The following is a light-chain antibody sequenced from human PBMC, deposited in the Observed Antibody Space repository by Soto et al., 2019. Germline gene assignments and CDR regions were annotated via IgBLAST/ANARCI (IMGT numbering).Light chain of an antibody. V-gene: IGLV2-8*01. CDR2: EVT. Sequence: QSALTQPPSASGSPGQSVTISCTGTSSDIGAYNYVSWYQQHPGKAPKLMIYEVTDRPSWVPDRFSGSKSGNTASLTVSGLQAEDEANYYCSSAAGGYSWVFGGGTKVTVL. J-gene: IGLJ3*02. CDR1: SSDIGAYNY. CDR3: SSAAGGYSWV.